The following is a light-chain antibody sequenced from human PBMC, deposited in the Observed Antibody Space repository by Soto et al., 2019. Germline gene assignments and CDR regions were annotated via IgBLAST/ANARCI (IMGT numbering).Light chain of an antibody. J-gene: IGKJ1*01. CDR2: AAS. Sequence: DIQMTQSPSSLSASVGDRVTITCRAGQGISNDLGWYQQKPGRAPKRLIYAASSLQSGVPSTVSGSGSWTEISLTISSLQPEDFATDYCLQHNSHPWAFGQGTKVEIK. CDR1: QGISND. V-gene: IGKV1-17*01. CDR3: LQHNSHPWA.